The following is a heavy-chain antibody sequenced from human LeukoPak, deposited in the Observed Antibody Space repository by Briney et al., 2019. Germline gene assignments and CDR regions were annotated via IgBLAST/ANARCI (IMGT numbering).Heavy chain of an antibody. CDR2: ISDSGNT. CDR3: AKAPVTTCRGAYCYPFDY. Sequence: GGSLRLSCAASGFTFSSYGMSWVPQAPGKGLEWVSAISDSGNTYHADSVKGRFTISRDSSKNTLFLQMNRLRPEDAAVYYCAKAPVTTCRGAYCYPFDYWGQGTLVTVSS. J-gene: IGHJ4*02. CDR1: GFTFSSYG. D-gene: IGHD2-21*01. V-gene: IGHV3-23*01.